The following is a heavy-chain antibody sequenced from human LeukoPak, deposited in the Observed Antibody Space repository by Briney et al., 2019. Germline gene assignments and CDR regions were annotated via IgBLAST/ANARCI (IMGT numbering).Heavy chain of an antibody. CDR3: ARVLSAVGYSYGYDY. CDR1: GYTFTDYY. CDR2: INPNSGGT. Sequence: GASVKVSCKASGYTFTDYYMHWVRQAPGQGLEWMGWINPNSGGTNYAQKFQGRVTMTRDTSISTAYMELSRLRSDDTAVYYCARVLSAVGYSYGYDYWGQGTLVTVSS. V-gene: IGHV1-2*02. D-gene: IGHD5-18*01. J-gene: IGHJ4*02.